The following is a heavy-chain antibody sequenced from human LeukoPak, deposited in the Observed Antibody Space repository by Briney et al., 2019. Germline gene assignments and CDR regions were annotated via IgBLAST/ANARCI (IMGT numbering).Heavy chain of an antibody. CDR1: GFTVSSNS. J-gene: IGHJ4*02. Sequence: GGSLRLSCTVSGFTVSSNSMSWVRQAPGKGLEWVSFIYSGGNTHYSDSVKGRFTISRDNAKNTLYLQMNSLRVEDTAFYYCANGPTASGYFAYFDYWGQGTPVTVSS. CDR3: ANGPTASGYFAYFDY. D-gene: IGHD3-22*01. CDR2: IYSGGNT. V-gene: IGHV3-53*05.